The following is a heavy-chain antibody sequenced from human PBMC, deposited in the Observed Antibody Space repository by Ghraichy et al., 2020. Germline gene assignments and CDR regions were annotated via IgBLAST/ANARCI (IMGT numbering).Heavy chain of an antibody. J-gene: IGHJ6*02. CDR1: GNTLSKLS. Sequence: ASVKVSCKVSGNTLSKLSIHWVRQAPGKGLEWMGGFDPEEGERIYGQNFQGRVSMTEDTSTDTAYMELRSLRSEDTAVYYCATAPVMVTISGRREYYSCYGMGVWGQGTTVNVSS. D-gene: IGHD3-3*01. V-gene: IGHV1-24*01. CDR2: FDPEEGER. CDR3: ATAPVMVTISGRREYYSCYGMGV.